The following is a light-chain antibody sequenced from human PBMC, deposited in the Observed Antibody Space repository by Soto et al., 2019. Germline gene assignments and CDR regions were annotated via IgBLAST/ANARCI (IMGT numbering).Light chain of an antibody. V-gene: IGKV3-11*01. CDR2: DES. J-gene: IGKJ4*01. CDR3: QQRSNWPLT. CDR1: QSVSSY. Sequence: EIVLTQSPATLSLSPGERATLSCRASQSVSSYLAWYQQKPGQAPRLLMYDESNRATGIPARFSGSGSGTDFTLTISSLEPEDFAVYYCQQRSNWPLTFGGGTKVEI.